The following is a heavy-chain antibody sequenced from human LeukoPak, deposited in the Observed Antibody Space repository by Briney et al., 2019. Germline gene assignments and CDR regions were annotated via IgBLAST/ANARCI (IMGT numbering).Heavy chain of an antibody. Sequence: GGSLRLSCAASGFTFGSYGMHWVRQAPGKGLEWVSIIWYDGSDKYYADSVKGRFTISRDDPKNTLYLQMNSLRAEDTAVYYCARGPLYCSGGSCYPAGFDYWGQGTLVTVSS. V-gene: IGHV3-33*01. CDR3: ARGPLYCSGGSCYPAGFDY. CDR2: IWYDGSDK. D-gene: IGHD2-15*01. J-gene: IGHJ4*02. CDR1: GFTFGSYG.